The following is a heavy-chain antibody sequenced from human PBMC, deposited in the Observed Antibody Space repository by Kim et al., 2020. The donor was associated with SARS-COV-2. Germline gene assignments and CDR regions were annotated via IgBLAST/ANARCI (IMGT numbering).Heavy chain of an antibody. V-gene: IGHV3-72*01. D-gene: IGHD1-26*01. CDR3: ARAWAWSYSA. CDR1: GITFSDQY. CDR2: TDNKANSYTT. J-gene: IGHJ5*02. Sequence: GGSLRLSCAVSGITFSDQYMDWVRQAPGKGLEWVGRTDNKANSYTTNYAASVRGRFTISRALSKNSLYLQMNSLKTDDTAVYYCARAWAWSYSASGQGTL.